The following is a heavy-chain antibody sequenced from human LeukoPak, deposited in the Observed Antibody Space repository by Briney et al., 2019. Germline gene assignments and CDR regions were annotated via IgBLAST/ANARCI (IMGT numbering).Heavy chain of an antibody. CDR1: GCRFTGYG. J-gene: IGHJ4*02. CDR2: ISAYNGNT. V-gene: IGHV1-18*01. Sequence: ATVKVSCKASGCRFTGYGIGWVRQAPGQGPEWMGWISAYNGNTKYAQKFQGRVTMTTDTSTSTAYTELRSLRSDDTAVYYCARGIGSYGDSGLPFAYWGQGTLVTVSS. D-gene: IGHD4-17*01. CDR3: ARGIGSYGDSGLPFAY.